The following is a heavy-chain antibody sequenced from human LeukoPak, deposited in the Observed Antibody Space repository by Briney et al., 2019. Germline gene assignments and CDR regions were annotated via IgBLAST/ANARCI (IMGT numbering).Heavy chain of an antibody. CDR2: IFTSGIT. D-gene: IGHD3-10*01. J-gene: IGHJ6*03. CDR1: GGSISIYY. CDR3: ARESSGNYYNPLGYMDV. Sequence: SESLSLTCTVSGGSISIYYWNWIRQPAGKGLEWIGRIFTSGITNYDPSLKSRVTMSVDTSKNQFSLNLSSVTAADTAVYYCARESSGNYYNPLGYMDVWGKGTTVTVSS. V-gene: IGHV4-4*07.